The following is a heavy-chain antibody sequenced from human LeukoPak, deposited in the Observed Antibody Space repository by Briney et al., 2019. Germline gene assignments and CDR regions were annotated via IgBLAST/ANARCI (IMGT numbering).Heavy chain of an antibody. CDR1: GFSFSNAW. V-gene: IGHV3-15*01. J-gene: IGHJ4*02. CDR2: INSKTDGGTT. CDR3: STDPNSGYDALTDPYTGVF. D-gene: IGHD3-9*01. Sequence: GGSLRLSCAASGFSFSNAWKSWVRQAAGKGLEWVGQINSKTDGGTTDDAAPMRGRFTISRDDSKKTLYLQMNSLKTEDTAVYYCSTDPNSGYDALTDPYTGVFWGQGTLVTVSS.